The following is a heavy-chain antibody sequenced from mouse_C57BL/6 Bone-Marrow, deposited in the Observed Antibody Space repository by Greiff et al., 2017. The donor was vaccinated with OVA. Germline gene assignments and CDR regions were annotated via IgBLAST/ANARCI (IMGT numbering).Heavy chain of an antibody. V-gene: IGHV1-55*01. CDR3: ARGWDGYPWFAY. D-gene: IGHD2-3*01. Sequence: QVQLQQPGAELVKPGASVKMSCKASGYTFTSYWITWVKQRPGQGLEWIGDIYPGSGSTNYNEKLKSKAKLTVDTSSSTAYMQLSSLTAEDSAVYSCARGWDGYPWFAYWGQGTLVTVSA. CDR2: IYPGSGST. J-gene: IGHJ3*01. CDR1: GYTFTSYW.